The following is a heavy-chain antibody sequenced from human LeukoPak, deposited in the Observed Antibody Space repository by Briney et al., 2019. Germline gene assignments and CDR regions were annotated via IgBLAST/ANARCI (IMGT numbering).Heavy chain of an antibody. CDR1: GGTFSRYA. Sequence: SVRVSRTASGGTFSRYAVSWVREAPGHRLEWMGGSIPLFGTANYAQKFQGRDTITADKSTSTAYIELSSLRSEDPAVYYCARVGTYYYGSGSYSGWFDPWGQGTLVTVSS. CDR3: ARVGTYYYGSGSYSGWFDP. D-gene: IGHD3-10*01. V-gene: IGHV1-69*06. CDR2: SIPLFGTA. J-gene: IGHJ5*02.